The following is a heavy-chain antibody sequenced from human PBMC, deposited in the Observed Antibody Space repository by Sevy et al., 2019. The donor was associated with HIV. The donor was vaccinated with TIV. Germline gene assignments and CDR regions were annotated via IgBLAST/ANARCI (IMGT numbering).Heavy chain of an antibody. D-gene: IGHD4-17*01. CDR1: GFTFGDYA. CDR3: TRALATVVTPEYYFVY. J-gene: IGHJ4*02. V-gene: IGHV3-49*03. CDR2: IRRNSYEPYGGTT. Sequence: GESLKISCTVSGFTFGDYAMSWFRQAPGKGLEWVAFIRRNSYEPYGGTTEYAASVKGRFTISRDVSKSIAYLQMNSLKTEDTAVYYCTRALATVVTPEYYFVYWGQGTLVTVSS.